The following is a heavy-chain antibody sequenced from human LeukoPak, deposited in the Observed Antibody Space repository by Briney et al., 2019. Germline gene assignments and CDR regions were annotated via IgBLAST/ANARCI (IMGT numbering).Heavy chain of an antibody. D-gene: IGHD3-9*01. V-gene: IGHV4-59*01. CDR3: ARGRYFDWLPSNWFDP. Sequence: SETLSLTCTVSGGSISGYYWSWIRQPPGKRLEWIGYIYYSGSTIYNPSLKSRVTISVDTSKNQVSRELSSVTAADTAVYYWARGRYFDWLPSNWFDPWGQGTLVTVSS. CDR2: IYYSGST. J-gene: IGHJ5*02. CDR1: GGSISGYY.